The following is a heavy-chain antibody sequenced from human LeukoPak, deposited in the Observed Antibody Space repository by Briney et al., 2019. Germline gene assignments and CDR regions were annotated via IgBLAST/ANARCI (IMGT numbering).Heavy chain of an antibody. D-gene: IGHD6-19*01. CDR3: AKDRRSSGWYCPFDY. CDR1: GFTFSSYA. J-gene: IGHJ4*02. Sequence: GGSLRLSCEASGFTFSSYAMSWVRQAPGKGLEWVSAISGSGGSTYYADSVKGRFTISRDNSKNTLYLQMNSLRAEDTAVYYCAKDRRSSGWYCPFDYWGQGTLVTVSS. CDR2: ISGSGGST. V-gene: IGHV3-23*01.